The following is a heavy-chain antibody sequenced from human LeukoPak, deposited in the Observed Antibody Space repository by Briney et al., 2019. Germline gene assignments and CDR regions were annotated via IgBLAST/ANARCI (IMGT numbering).Heavy chain of an antibody. D-gene: IGHD3-10*01. CDR1: GFTFSSYS. J-gene: IGHJ4*02. Sequence: GSLRLSCSASGFTFSSYSMNWVRQAPGKGLEWVSYISSSSSTIYYADSVKGRFTISRDNAKNSLYLQMNSLRAEDTAVYYCARDRLYGSGSYCFDYWGQGTLVTVSS. V-gene: IGHV3-48*04. CDR3: ARDRLYGSGSYCFDY. CDR2: ISSSSSTI.